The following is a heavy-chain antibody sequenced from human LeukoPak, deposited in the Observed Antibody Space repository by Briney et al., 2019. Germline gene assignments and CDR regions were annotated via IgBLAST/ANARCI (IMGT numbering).Heavy chain of an antibody. Sequence: GGSLRLSCAASGFTFDDYAMPWVRHAPGKGLEWVSLINEGGDTTYYADSVKGRFTISRDNSKNFLYLQMTSLRTEDTALYYCSPYDWNYLGDYWGQGTLVTVSS. J-gene: IGHJ4*02. CDR2: INEGGDTT. CDR3: SPYDWNYLGDY. D-gene: IGHD1-7*01. V-gene: IGHV3-43*02. CDR1: GFTFDDYA.